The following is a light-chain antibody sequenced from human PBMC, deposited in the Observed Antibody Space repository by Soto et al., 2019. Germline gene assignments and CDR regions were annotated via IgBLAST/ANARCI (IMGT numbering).Light chain of an antibody. CDR3: QQYHTYPRT. CDR2: VAS. Sequence: DIQMTQSPSTLSASVGDRVNLTCRASQRISTWLAWYQQKPGKAPKVLISVASNLATGVPSRFSGSGSGTEFTLSISSLQPDDFATYYCQQYHTYPRTFGQGTKVELK. CDR1: QRISTW. V-gene: IGKV1-5*01. J-gene: IGKJ1*01.